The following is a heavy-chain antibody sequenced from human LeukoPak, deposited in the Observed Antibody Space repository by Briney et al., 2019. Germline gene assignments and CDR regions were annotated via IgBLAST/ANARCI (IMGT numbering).Heavy chain of an antibody. CDR3: ARESAVVSLYQSGYPDS. CDR1: GFTFSSYA. Sequence: GGSLRLSCAASGFTFSSYAMHWVRQAPGKGLEWVAVISYDGSNKYYADSVKGRFTISRDNSKNTLYLQMNSLRAEDTAVYYCARESAVVSLYQSGYPDSWGQGTLVTVSS. J-gene: IGHJ5*01. V-gene: IGHV3-30-3*01. CDR2: ISYDGSNK. D-gene: IGHD3-22*01.